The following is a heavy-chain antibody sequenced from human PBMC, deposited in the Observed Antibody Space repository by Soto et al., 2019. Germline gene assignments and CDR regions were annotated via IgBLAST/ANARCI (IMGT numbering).Heavy chain of an antibody. Sequence: GGSLRLSCAASGFTLGSHRIHWVRQPPEKELEWVSRIDTDGGGTSYAEYVKGRFTISTDNAKNTVYLQINGLRAEDTAVYYCATVFDLWGQGT. CDR2: IDTDGGGT. CDR1: GFTLGSHR. J-gene: IGHJ5*02. V-gene: IGHV3-74*01. CDR3: ATVFDL.